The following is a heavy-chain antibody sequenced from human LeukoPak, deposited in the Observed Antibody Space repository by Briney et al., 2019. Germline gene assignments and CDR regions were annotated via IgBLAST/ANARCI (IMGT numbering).Heavy chain of an antibody. CDR2: IIPIFSTA. J-gene: IGHJ4*02. CDR1: GVTFSSYA. D-gene: IGHD2-15*01. V-gene: IGHV1-69*06. Sequence: SVKVSCTASGVTFSSYAISWVRQAPGQGLEWMGGIIPIFSTANYAQTFQGRVTITADKSTSTAYMELSSLRSEDTAVYYCARGDGGSPVFDYWGQGNLVTVSS. CDR3: ARGDGGSPVFDY.